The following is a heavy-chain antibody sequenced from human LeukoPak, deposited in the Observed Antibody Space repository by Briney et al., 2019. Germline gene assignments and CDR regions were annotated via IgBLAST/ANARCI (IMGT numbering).Heavy chain of an antibody. Sequence: GESLRLSCGVSGFTFSDYWMSWVRQAPGEGLEWVASIKQDGSDKYYVDPVKGRFTISRDNAKKSQYLQMSSLRVEDTAVYYCARGGRHTVTTIVCDHFDYWGQGTLVTVSS. V-gene: IGHV3-7*01. CDR2: IKQDGSDK. CDR3: ARGGRHTVTTIVCDHFDY. CDR1: GFTFSDYW. D-gene: IGHD4-17*01. J-gene: IGHJ4*02.